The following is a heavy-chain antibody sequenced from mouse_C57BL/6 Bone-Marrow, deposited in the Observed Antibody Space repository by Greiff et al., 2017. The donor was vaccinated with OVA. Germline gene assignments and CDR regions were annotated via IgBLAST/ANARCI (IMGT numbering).Heavy chain of an antibody. J-gene: IGHJ3*01. CDR1: GFTFSSYG. Sequence: EVKLLESGGDLVKPGGSLKLSCAASGFTFSSYGMSWVRQTPDQRLEWVATISSGGSYTYYPDSVKGRFTISTDNAKITLYLQLSRLKSEDTAMYYCEKHIYYYGSREAWFAYWGQGTLVTVSA. V-gene: IGHV5-6*01. CDR3: EKHIYYYGSREAWFAY. CDR2: ISSGGSYT. D-gene: IGHD1-1*01.